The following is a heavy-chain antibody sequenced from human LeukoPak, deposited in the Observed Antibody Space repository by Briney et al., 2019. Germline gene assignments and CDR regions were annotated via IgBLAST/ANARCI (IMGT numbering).Heavy chain of an antibody. Sequence: GGSLRLSCAASGFTFSSYSMNWVRQAPGKGLEWVSSISSSSSYIYYADSVKGRFTISRVNAKNSLYLQMNSLRAEDTAVYYCARDLGIAAAGTPDAFDIWGQGTMVTVSS. J-gene: IGHJ3*02. CDR3: ARDLGIAAAGTPDAFDI. D-gene: IGHD6-13*01. V-gene: IGHV3-21*01. CDR2: ISSSSSYI. CDR1: GFTFSSYS.